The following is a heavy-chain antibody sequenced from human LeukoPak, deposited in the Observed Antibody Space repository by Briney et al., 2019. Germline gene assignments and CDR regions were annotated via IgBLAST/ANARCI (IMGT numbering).Heavy chain of an antibody. D-gene: IGHD2-15*01. V-gene: IGHV4-4*07. CDR3: ARDQSLYCSGGSCYAFDY. CDR2: IYTSGST. CDR1: GGSISSYY. J-gene: IGHJ4*02. Sequence: PSETLSLTCTVSGGSISSYYWSWIRQPAGKGLEWIGRIYTSGSTNYNPSLKSRVTMSVDTSKNQFSLKLSSVTAADTAVYYCARDQSLYCSGGSCYAFDYWGQGTLVTVSS.